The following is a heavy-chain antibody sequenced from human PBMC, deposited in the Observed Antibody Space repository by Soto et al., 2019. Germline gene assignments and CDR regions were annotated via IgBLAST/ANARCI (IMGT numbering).Heavy chain of an antibody. D-gene: IGHD3-9*01. CDR2: IYYSGST. CDR3: ARSYYDILTGYGFDP. J-gene: IGHJ5*02. V-gene: IGHV4-39*01. Sequence: SETLSLTCTVSGGSISSSSYYWGWIRQPPGKGLEWIGSIYYSGSTYYNPSLKSRVTISVDTSKNQFSLKLSSVTAADTAVYYCARSYYDILTGYGFDPWGQGTLVTVSS. CDR1: GGSISSSSYY.